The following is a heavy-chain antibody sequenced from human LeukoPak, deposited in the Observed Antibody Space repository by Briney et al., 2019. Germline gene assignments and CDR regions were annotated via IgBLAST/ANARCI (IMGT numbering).Heavy chain of an antibody. V-gene: IGHV3-23*01. CDR1: GFTFSSYA. CDR2: ISGSGGST. CDR3: AKMGIAAAGYKFDY. D-gene: IGHD6-13*01. Sequence: PGGSLRLSCAASGFTFSSYAMSWVRQAPGEGLEWASAISGSGGSTYYADSVKGRFTISRDNSKNTLYLQMNSLRAEDTAVYYCAKMGIAAAGYKFDYWGQGTLVTVSS. J-gene: IGHJ4*02.